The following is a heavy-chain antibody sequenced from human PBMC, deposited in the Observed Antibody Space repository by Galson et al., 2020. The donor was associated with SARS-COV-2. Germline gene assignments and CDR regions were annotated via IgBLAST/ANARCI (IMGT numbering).Heavy chain of an antibody. CDR1: GFTFSSYS. CDR3: ARDDVYYYDSSEYMDV. J-gene: IGHJ6*03. V-gene: IGHV3-21*01. D-gene: IGHD3-22*01. CDR2: ISSSSSYI. Sequence: GGSLRLSCAASGFTFSSYSMNWVRQAPGKGLEWVSSISSSSSYIYYADSVKGRFTISRDNAKNSLYLQMNSLRAEDTAVYYCARDDVYYYDSSEYMDVWGKGTKVTVSS.